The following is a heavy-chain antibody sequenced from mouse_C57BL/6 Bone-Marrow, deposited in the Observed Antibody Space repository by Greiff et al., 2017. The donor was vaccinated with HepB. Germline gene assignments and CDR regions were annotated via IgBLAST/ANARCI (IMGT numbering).Heavy chain of an antibody. V-gene: IGHV14-4*01. D-gene: IGHD2-2*01. CDR1: GFNIKDDY. J-gene: IGHJ4*01. CDR3: TTYGYYYAMDY. CDR2: IDPENGDT. Sequence: VQLQQSGAELVRPGASVKLSCTASGFNIKDDYMHWVKQRPELGLEWIGWIDPENGDTEYASKFQGKATITADTSSNTAYLQLSSLTSEDTAVYYCTTYGYYYAMDYWGQGTSVTVSS.